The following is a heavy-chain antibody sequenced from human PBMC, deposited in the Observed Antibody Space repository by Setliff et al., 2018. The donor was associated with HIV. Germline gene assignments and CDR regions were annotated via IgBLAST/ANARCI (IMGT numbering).Heavy chain of an antibody. V-gene: IGHV1-46*01. CDR3: ARAVASKNVRGEYYFDY. J-gene: IGHJ4*02. CDR2: IDPSDGST. Sequence: WASVKVSCKAFGYTFTNHFMHWVRQAPGQGLEWMGIIDPSDGSTIFAQQFQGRLNMPRDTSTSTVYLELSSLRSEDTAVYYCARAVASKNVRGEYYFDYWGQGTLVTVSS. CDR1: GYTFTNHF. D-gene: IGHD3-16*01.